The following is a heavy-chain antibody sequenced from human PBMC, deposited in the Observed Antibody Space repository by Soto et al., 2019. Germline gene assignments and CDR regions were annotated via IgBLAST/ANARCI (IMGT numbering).Heavy chain of an antibody. D-gene: IGHD3-10*01. J-gene: IGHJ6*02. CDR1: GGSITNYY. CDR2: INYDGYS. CDR3: ARHGFGPLHGLVDV. Sequence: QVQLQESGPGLVKPSETLSLTCTVSGGSITNYYCSWFRQPPGKGLEWIGYINYDGYSAYNLSLKXXVXXSMDASKTHFSLMLESVTATDTAVYYCARHGFGPLHGLVDVWGPGTTVIVSS. V-gene: IGHV4-59*08.